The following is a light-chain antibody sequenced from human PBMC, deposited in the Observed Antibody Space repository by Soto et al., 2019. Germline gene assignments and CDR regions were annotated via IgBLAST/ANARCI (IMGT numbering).Light chain of an antibody. Sequence: DIVLTQSPASLAVSLGERATINCKSRQSVLYSPNNKNYLAWFQQKPGLPPKLIIYWASTRESGVPDRFSGSGSGTDFTLTISSLQAEDVAVYYCQHYYTTPPAFGPGTKVDIK. V-gene: IGKV4-1*01. CDR3: QHYYTTPPA. J-gene: IGKJ3*01. CDR2: WAS. CDR1: QSVLYSPNNKNY.